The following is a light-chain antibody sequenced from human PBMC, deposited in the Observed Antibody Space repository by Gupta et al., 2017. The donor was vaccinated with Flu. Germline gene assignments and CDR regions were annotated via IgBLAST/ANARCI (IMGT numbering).Light chain of an antibody. Sequence: DIQMTQSPSTLSASVGDRVTITCRASQKISIWLAWFQKKPGKAPKPLIYKASSLESGVPSRFSGSGSGTEFSLTISSLQPDDFATYYCKQYTDDPWTFGQGTKVEIK. CDR1: QKISIW. CDR3: KQYTDDPWT. V-gene: IGKV1-5*03. J-gene: IGKJ1*01. CDR2: KAS.